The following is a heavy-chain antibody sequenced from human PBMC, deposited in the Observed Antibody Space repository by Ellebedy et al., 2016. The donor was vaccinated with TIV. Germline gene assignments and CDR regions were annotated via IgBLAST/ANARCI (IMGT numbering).Heavy chain of an antibody. CDR3: ARGSGYCSSTSCSGETD. D-gene: IGHD2-2*01. J-gene: IGHJ4*02. Sequence: GESLKISCVDSGLTFSRYWMSWVRQTPGRGLEWVANIKQDGSDKNYVDPVKGRFTISRDNAKNSLYLQMNSLSADDTAVYYCARGSGYCSSTSCSGETDWGQGTPVTVSS. CDR1: GLTFSRYW. CDR2: IKQDGSDK. V-gene: IGHV3-7*03.